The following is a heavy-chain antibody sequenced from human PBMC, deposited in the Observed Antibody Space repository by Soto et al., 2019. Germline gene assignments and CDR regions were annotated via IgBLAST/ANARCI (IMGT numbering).Heavy chain of an antibody. CDR2: ISGSGGST. Sequence: PGGSLRLSCAASGFTFSSYAMSWVRQAPGKGLEWVSAISGSGGSTYYADFVKGRFTISRDNSKNTLYLQMNSPRAEDTAVHYCAKDRDVLRYFDWPQEPDYWGQGTLVTVSS. J-gene: IGHJ4*02. V-gene: IGHV3-23*01. D-gene: IGHD3-9*01. CDR1: GFTFSSYA. CDR3: AKDRDVLRYFDWPQEPDY.